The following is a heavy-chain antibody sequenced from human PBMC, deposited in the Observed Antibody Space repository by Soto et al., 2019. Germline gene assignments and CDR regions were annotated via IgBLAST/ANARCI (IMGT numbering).Heavy chain of an antibody. J-gene: IGHJ4*02. D-gene: IGHD6-19*01. Sequence: EVQLLGSGGTLVQPGGSLRLSCAASGFTFRSYAMNWVRQAPGKGLXXXXXLDNSGDRTYYADPVKGRFTISRDNXKNTLFLQMNSLRDEDTAVYYCAREQWLDSWGQGTLVTVSS. CDR3: AREQWLDS. CDR1: GFTFRSYA. V-gene: IGHV3-23*05. CDR2: LDNSGDRT.